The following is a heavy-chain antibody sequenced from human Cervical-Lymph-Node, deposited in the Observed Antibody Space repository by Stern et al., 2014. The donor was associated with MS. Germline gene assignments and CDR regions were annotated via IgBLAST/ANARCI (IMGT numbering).Heavy chain of an antibody. Sequence: VQLVESGAEVKKPGASVKVSCKASGYTFTGYYMHWVRQAPGQGLEWMGRINPNSGGTNYAQKCQGRVTMTRDTSISTAYMELSRLRSDDTAVYYCARDFLPVVGASEGYDYWGQGTLVTVSS. CDR3: ARDFLPVVGASEGYDY. CDR2: INPNSGGT. CDR1: GYTFTGYY. D-gene: IGHD1-26*01. V-gene: IGHV1-2*06. J-gene: IGHJ4*02.